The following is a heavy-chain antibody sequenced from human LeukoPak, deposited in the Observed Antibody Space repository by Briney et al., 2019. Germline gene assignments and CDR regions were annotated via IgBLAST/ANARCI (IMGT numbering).Heavy chain of an antibody. Sequence: GGSLRLSCAASGFTFSSYSMNWVRQAPGKGLEWVSSISSSSSYIYYADSVKGRFTISRDNAKNSLYLQMNSLRAEDTAVYYCARGFYYYASSGSKLGSDDAFDIWGQGTMVTVSS. CDR1: GFTFSSYS. J-gene: IGHJ3*02. D-gene: IGHD3-22*01. CDR2: ISSSSSYI. V-gene: IGHV3-21*01. CDR3: ARGFYYYASSGSKLGSDDAFDI.